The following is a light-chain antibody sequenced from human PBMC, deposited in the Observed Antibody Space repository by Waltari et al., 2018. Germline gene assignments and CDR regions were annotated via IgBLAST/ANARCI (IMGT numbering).Light chain of an antibody. CDR3: AAWDDSLNGFYV. Sequence: QSVLTQPPSASGTPGQRVTISCSGSSSNIGRNTVNWYQQLPGTAPELLIYSNNQRPSGVPDRFSGSKSGTSASRAISGLQSEDEADYYCAAWDDSLNGFYVFGTGTKVTVL. CDR2: SNN. CDR1: SSNIGRNT. J-gene: IGLJ1*01. V-gene: IGLV1-44*01.